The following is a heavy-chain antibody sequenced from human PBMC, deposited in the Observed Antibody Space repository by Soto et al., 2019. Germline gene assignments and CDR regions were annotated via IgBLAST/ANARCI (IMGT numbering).Heavy chain of an antibody. CDR2: ISYDGSNK. V-gene: IGHV3-30-3*01. Sequence: QVQLVESGGGVGQPGRSLRLSCAASGFTFSSYAMHWVRQAPGKGLEWVAVISYDGSNKYYADSVKGRFTISRDNSKNTLYLQMHSLRAEDTAVYYCARVPSSSGRAHFDYWGQGTLVTVSS. CDR1: GFTFSSYA. J-gene: IGHJ4*02. D-gene: IGHD2-15*01. CDR3: ARVPSSSGRAHFDY.